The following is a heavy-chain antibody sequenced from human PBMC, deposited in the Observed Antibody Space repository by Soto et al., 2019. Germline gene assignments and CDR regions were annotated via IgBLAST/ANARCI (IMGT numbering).Heavy chain of an antibody. CDR1: GGSISNGDYY. CDR2: SYYSGST. J-gene: IGHJ2*01. Sequence: QVQLQESGPGLVKPSQTLSLTCTVSGGSISNGDYYWSWSRQHPGKGLEWIGYSYYSGSTYYNPSLKSRVTISVDTSKKQFSLKLGSVTAADTAVYYCARGPVDTAMKYWYFDLWGRGTLVTVSS. CDR3: ARGPVDTAMKYWYFDL. D-gene: IGHD5-18*01. V-gene: IGHV4-31*03.